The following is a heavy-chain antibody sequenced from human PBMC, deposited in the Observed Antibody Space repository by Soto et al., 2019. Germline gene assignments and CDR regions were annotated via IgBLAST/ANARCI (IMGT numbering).Heavy chain of an antibody. CDR3: ATADIAVAGPFDY. J-gene: IGHJ4*02. V-gene: IGHV1-69*01. CDR1: GGTFSSYA. Sequence: QVQLVQSGAEVKKPGSSVKVSYKASGGTFSSYAISWVRQAPGQGLEWMGGIIPIFGTANYAQKFQGRVTIIADESTSTAYMELSSLRSEDTAVYYCATADIAVAGPFDYWGQGTLVTVSS. D-gene: IGHD6-19*01. CDR2: IIPIFGTA.